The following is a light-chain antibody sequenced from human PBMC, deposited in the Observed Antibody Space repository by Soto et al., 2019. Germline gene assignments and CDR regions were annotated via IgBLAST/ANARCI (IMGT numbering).Light chain of an antibody. V-gene: IGKV3-20*01. CDR3: QLHGSTAPT. Sequence: IVLTQSPGTLPFSPEERATLSCRASQSVSSSYLAWYQQKSGQAPSLLIYVASNRATGLSDWFSGSGSGPDFILNCSILEPEYFAVYDCQLHGSTAPTFG. J-gene: IGKJ3*01. CDR2: VAS. CDR1: QSVSSSY.